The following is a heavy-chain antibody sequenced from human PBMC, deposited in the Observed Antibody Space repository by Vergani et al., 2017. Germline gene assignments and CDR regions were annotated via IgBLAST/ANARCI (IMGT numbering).Heavy chain of an antibody. CDR1: GFTFGSYS. J-gene: IGHJ1*01. CDR3: ASGVPGYQLATQYFQH. V-gene: IGHV3-21*01. D-gene: IGHD2-2*01. CDR2: ISSSSSYR. Sequence: EVQLVESGGGLVMPGGSLRLSCVASGFTFGSYSMNWVRQAPGKGLEWVSFISSSSSYRYYADSVKGRFTISRDNGEYSLLLQMNSLRPEDTAVYYCASGVPGYQLATQYFQHWGQGTLVTVSS.